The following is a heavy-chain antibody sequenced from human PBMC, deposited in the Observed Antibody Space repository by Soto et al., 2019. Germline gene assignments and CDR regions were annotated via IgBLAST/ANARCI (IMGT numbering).Heavy chain of an antibody. D-gene: IGHD5-12*01. CDR3: ARDRIVATMTGYYYYGMDV. Sequence: GGSVKVSCKASGYTFTSYYMHWVRQAPGQGLEWMGIINPSGGSTSYAQKFQGRVTMTRDTSTSTVYMELSSLRSEDTAVYYCARDRIVATMTGYYYYGMDVWGQGTTVTVSS. CDR1: GYTFTSYY. J-gene: IGHJ6*02. CDR2: INPSGGST. V-gene: IGHV1-46*01.